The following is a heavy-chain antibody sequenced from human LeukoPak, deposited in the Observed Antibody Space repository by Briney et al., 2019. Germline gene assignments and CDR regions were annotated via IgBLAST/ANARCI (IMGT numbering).Heavy chain of an antibody. CDR2: IIPIFGTA. CDR1: GGTSSSYA. Sequence: SVKVSCKASGGTSSSYAISWVRQAPGQGLEWMGGIIPIFGTANYAQRFQGRVTITADESTSTAYMELSSLRSEDTAVYYCASFIDSDFDYWGQGTLVTVSS. V-gene: IGHV1-69*01. D-gene: IGHD1-26*01. J-gene: IGHJ4*02. CDR3: ASFIDSDFDY.